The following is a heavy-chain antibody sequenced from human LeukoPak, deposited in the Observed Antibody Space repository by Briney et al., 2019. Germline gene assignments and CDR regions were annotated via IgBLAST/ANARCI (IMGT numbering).Heavy chain of an antibody. V-gene: IGHV1-69*01. J-gene: IGHJ6*02. CDR1: GGTFSSYA. Sequence: SVRVSFKASGGTFSSYAISWGRQAPGQGLEWMGGIIPTFRTANCAQTFQDRLTITADESTSTAYTELSSLRSEDTAVSYCAMRHHVPTMIVVHYGMDVWGQGTTVTVSS. CDR2: IIPTFRTA. CDR3: AMRHHVPTMIVVHYGMDV. D-gene: IGHD3-22*01.